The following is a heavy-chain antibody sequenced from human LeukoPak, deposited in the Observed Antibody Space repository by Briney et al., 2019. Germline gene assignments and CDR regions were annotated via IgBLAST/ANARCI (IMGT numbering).Heavy chain of an antibody. CDR1: GFTFSSYE. V-gene: IGHV3-48*03. D-gene: IGHD2-15*01. CDR2: ISTSGSTI. CDR3: AREAAKPNNWFDP. Sequence: GGCLRLSCAASGFTFSSYEMHWVRQAPGKGLEWVSYISTSGSTIFYGDSVKGRFTISRDNAKNSLFLQMNSLRVEDTAVYYCAREAAKPNNWFDPWGQGTLVTVSS. J-gene: IGHJ5*02.